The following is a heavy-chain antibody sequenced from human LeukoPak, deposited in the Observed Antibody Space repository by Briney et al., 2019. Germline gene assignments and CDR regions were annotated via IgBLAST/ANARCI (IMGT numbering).Heavy chain of an antibody. Sequence: PGGSLRLSCAASGFTFSSYSMNWVRQAPGKGLEWVSYISSSGTSIDYADSVKGRFTISRDNAKKTLYLQMSSLRAEDTAVYYCARDGSFRVGGDPTLDYWGQGTLVTVSS. J-gene: IGHJ4*02. V-gene: IGHV3-48*04. CDR3: ARDGSFRVGGDPTLDY. CDR2: ISSSGTSI. CDR1: GFTFSSYS. D-gene: IGHD2-21*02.